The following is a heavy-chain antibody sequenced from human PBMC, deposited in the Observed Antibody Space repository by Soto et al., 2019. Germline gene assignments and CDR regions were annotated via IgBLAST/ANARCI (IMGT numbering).Heavy chain of an antibody. CDR2: IRGSGGST. J-gene: IGHJ6*02. CDR1: GFTFSSYA. Sequence: GGSLRLSCAASGFTFSSYAMSWVRQAPGKGLEWVSAIRGSGGSTYYADSVKGRFTISRDNSKNTLYLQMNSLRAEDTAVHYCAKGTGSSPSTPYYYGMDVWGQGTTVTVSS. CDR3: AKGTGSSPSTPYYYGMDV. D-gene: IGHD6-6*01. V-gene: IGHV3-23*01.